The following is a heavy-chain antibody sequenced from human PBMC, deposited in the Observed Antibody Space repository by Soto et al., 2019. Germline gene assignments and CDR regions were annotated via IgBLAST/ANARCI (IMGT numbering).Heavy chain of an antibody. CDR2: ISGSGGST. CDR1: GFTFSSYA. CDR3: AKVGYDFWSGSYDRRQGMDV. Sequence: PGGSLRLSCAASGFTFSSYAMSWVRQAPGKGLEWVSAISGSGGSTYYADSVKGRFTISRDNSKNTLFLQMNSLRAEDTAVYYCAKVGYDFWSGSYDRRQGMDVWGQGTTVTVSS. V-gene: IGHV3-23*01. D-gene: IGHD3-3*01. J-gene: IGHJ6*02.